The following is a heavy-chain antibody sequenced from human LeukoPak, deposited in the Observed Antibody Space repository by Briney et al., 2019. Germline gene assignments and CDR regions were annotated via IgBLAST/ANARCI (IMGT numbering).Heavy chain of an antibody. Sequence: GESLKISCKGSGYSFTSYWIGWVRQMPGKGLESMGIIYPDDSDTRYSPSFQGQVTISADKSINTAYLQWSSLKASDTAMYYCARQATVTALPYWFDYWGQGTLVTVSS. CDR3: ARQATVTALPYWFDY. CDR2: IYPDDSDT. D-gene: IGHD4-17*01. CDR1: GYSFTSYW. J-gene: IGHJ4*02. V-gene: IGHV5-51*01.